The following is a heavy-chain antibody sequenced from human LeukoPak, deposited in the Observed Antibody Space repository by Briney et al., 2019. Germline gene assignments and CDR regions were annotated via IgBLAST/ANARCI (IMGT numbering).Heavy chain of an antibody. CDR3: ARGVSNGGRYSLFDY. Sequence: PGGSLRLSCAASAFTFSTYSVNWVRQAPGKGLEWVSYISSSSSTIYYADSVKGRFTISRDNGKNSLYLQMNSLRAEDTAVYYCARGVSNGGRYSLFDYWGQGTLVTVSS. CDR2: ISSSSSTI. D-gene: IGHD1-26*01. J-gene: IGHJ4*02. CDR1: AFTFSTYS. V-gene: IGHV3-48*01.